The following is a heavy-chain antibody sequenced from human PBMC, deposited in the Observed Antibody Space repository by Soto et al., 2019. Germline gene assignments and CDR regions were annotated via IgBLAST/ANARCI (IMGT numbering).Heavy chain of an antibody. CDR2: ISAYNGNT. Sequence: QVQLVQSGAEVKKPGASVKVSCKASGYTFTSYGISWVRQAPGQGLEWMGWISAYNGNTNYAQKLQGRVTMTTDTSTSTVYMELRSLRSDDTAVYYCARDTRVVTMVLTSPNRFDPWGQGTLVTVSS. V-gene: IGHV1-18*01. J-gene: IGHJ5*02. D-gene: IGHD3-10*01. CDR3: ARDTRVVTMVLTSPNRFDP. CDR1: GYTFTSYG.